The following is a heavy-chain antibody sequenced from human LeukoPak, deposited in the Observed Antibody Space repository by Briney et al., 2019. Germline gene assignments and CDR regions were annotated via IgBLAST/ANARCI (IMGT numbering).Heavy chain of an antibody. CDR3: ARGGYSYGHFDY. J-gene: IGHJ4*02. CDR2: ISYDGSNK. V-gene: IGHV3-30-3*01. Sequence: GRSLRLSCAASGFTFSSYAMHWVRQAPGKGLEWVAVISYDGSNKYYADSVKGRFTISRDNSKNTLYLQMNSLRAEDTAVYYCARGGYSYGHFDYWGQGTLVTVSS. D-gene: IGHD5-18*01. CDR1: GFTFSSYA.